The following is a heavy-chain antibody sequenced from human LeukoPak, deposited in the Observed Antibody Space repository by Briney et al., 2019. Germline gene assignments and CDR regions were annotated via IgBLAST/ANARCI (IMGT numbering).Heavy chain of an antibody. V-gene: IGHV3-30*03. CDR1: GFTFSSYG. D-gene: IGHD5-18*01. Sequence: PGGALRLSCAASGFTFSSYGMPWVRQAPGKGLEWVAVISYDESNIYYTDSVKGRFTISRDNSKKTLYLQMNSLRAEDTAVYYCAREGDTYGYGHGQIDYWGQGTLVTVSS. CDR3: AREGDTYGYGHGQIDY. CDR2: ISYDESNI. J-gene: IGHJ4*02.